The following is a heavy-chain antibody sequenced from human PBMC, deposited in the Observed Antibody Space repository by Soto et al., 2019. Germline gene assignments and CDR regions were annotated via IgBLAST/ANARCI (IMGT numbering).Heavy chain of an antibody. CDR2: IHDSGST. CDR3: ASESQNLYYNFWSGYYNF. J-gene: IGHJ4*02. V-gene: IGHV4-31*03. Sequence: QVQLQESGPGLVKPSETLSLTCTVSGGSISSGGHYWNWIRQYPGKGLEWIGYIHDSGSTYYNRSLKSRVIISLDSSKNLFSLTLTSVTAADTAVYFCASESQNLYYNFWSGYYNFWGQGTLVTVSS. D-gene: IGHD3-3*01. CDR1: GGSISSGGHY.